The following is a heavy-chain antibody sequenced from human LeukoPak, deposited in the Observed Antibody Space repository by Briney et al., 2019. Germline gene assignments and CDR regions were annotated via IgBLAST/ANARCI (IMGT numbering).Heavy chain of an antibody. V-gene: IGHV3-48*03. D-gene: IGHD5-12*01. CDR2: ISSSGSTI. CDR1: GFTFSSYE. CDR3: ARGREWLRFGGRLNAFDY. Sequence: GGSLRLSCAASGFTFSSYEMNWVRQAPGKGLEWVSYISSSGSTIYYADSVKGRFTISRDNAKNSLYLQMNSLRAEDTAVYYCARGREWLRFGGRLNAFDYWGQGTLVTVSS. J-gene: IGHJ4*02.